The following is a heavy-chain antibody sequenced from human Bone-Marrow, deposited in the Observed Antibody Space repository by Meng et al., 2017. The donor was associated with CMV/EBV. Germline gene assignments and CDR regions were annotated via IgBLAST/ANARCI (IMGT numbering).Heavy chain of an antibody. CDR2: IRHDGSYG. CDR3: AKDVE. V-gene: IGHV3-30*02. J-gene: IGHJ4*02. CDR1: GFTVSSNY. Sequence: GESLKISCAASGFTVSSNYMSWVRQAPGKGLEWVAFIRHDGSYGYYTDSVKGRFTISRDNSKNTMYLQMNSLRVEDTAVYYCAKDVEWGQGTLVTVSS.